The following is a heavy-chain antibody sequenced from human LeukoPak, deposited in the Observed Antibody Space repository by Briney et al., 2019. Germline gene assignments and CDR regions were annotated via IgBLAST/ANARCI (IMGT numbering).Heavy chain of an antibody. J-gene: IGHJ4*02. CDR3: ARNRLDGYYDYVWGSYRCDY. V-gene: IGHV3-48*03. CDR2: ISSSGSTI. Sequence: GGSLRLSCAASGFTFSSYEMNWVRQAPGKGLECVSYISSSGSTIYYADSVKGRFTISRDNAKNSLYLQMNSLRAEDTAVYYCARNRLDGYYDYVWGSYRCDYWGQGTLVTVSS. CDR1: GFTFSSYE. D-gene: IGHD3-16*02.